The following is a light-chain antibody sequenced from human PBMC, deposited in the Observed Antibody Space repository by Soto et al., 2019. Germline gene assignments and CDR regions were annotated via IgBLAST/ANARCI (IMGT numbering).Light chain of an antibody. V-gene: IGKV3-11*01. J-gene: IGKJ2*01. CDR3: QQRSDWHT. CDR2: DAS. CDR1: QSVSTY. Sequence: EIVLTQSPATLSLSPGERATLSCRASQSVSTYLAWYQQKPGQAPRLLMYDASNRAPGIPARFSGSGSGTDFPLTISSLEPEDFAVYYCQQRSDWHTFGQGTKLEIK.